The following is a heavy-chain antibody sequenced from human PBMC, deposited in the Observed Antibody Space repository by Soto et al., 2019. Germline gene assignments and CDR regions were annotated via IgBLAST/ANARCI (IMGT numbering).Heavy chain of an antibody. D-gene: IGHD4-17*01. CDR2: ISSSSSYT. Sequence: QVQLVESGGGLVKPGGSLRLSCAASGFTFSDYYMSWIRQAPGKGLEWVSYISSSSSYTNYADFVKGRFTISRDNAKNSLYLQMNSPRAEDTAVYYCARGDYGEYPDYWGQGTLVIVSS. CDR1: GFTFSDYY. J-gene: IGHJ4*02. V-gene: IGHV3-11*05. CDR3: ARGDYGEYPDY.